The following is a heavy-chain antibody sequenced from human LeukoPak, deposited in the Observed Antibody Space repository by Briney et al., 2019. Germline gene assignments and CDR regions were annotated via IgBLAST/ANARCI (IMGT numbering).Heavy chain of an antibody. D-gene: IGHD6-6*01. CDR1: GGSISSGDYY. CDR2: IYYSGST. CDR3: ARHLCYSSSSSFEC. Sequence: SETLSLTCTVSGGSISSGDYYWSWVRQPPGKGLEWIGYIYYSGSTYYNSSLESRATISVDTSKNQFSLKLSSVTAADTAVYYCARHLCYSSSSSFECWGQGTLVTVSS. V-gene: IGHV4-30-4*01. J-gene: IGHJ4*02.